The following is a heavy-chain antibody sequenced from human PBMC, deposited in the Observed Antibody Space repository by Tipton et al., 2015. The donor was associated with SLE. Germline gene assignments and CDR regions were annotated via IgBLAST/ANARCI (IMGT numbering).Heavy chain of an antibody. V-gene: IGHV3-72*01. CDR1: GFTFSDHY. Sequence: SLRLSCSASGFTFSDHYFDWVRQAPGKGLEWVGRSTSRVDTFRPHDPSSVEGRFTISRDDSKNAVYLQIEGLKTEDTAVYYCTRTYDYGLPGWFDLWGQGTLVTVSS. J-gene: IGHJ5*02. CDR3: TRTYDYGLPGWFDL. CDR2: STSRVDTFRP. D-gene: IGHD4-17*01.